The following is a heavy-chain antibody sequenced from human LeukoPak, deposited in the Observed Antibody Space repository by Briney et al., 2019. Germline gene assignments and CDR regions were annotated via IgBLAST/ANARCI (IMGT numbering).Heavy chain of an antibody. Sequence: SETLSLTCTVSGDSINSYYWNWIRQPPGKGLEWIGYLYYSGSTDYNPSLKSRVTISVDTSKHQFSMKLKSVTAADTAVYFCARGRWLPNAFDIWGQGTMVTVFS. V-gene: IGHV4-59*01. CDR1: GDSINSYY. CDR2: LYYSGST. J-gene: IGHJ3*02. CDR3: ARGRWLPNAFDI. D-gene: IGHD5-24*01.